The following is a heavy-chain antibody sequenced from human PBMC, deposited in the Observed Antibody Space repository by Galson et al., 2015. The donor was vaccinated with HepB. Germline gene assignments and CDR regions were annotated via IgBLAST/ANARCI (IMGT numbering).Heavy chain of an antibody. CDR2: MSGSGSVI. J-gene: IGHJ6*02. D-gene: IGHD2-15*01. Sequence: SLRLSCAASGYTFRNYYMTWIRQAPGKGLEWVSYMSGSGSVIYYADSVKGRFTISRDNTKNSLFLQMNSLRAEDTALYYCARLSDCTGGTCHFGYYGMDVWAKGPRSSSP. CDR1: GYTFRNYY. CDR3: ARLSDCTGGTCHFGYYGMDV. V-gene: IGHV3-11*01.